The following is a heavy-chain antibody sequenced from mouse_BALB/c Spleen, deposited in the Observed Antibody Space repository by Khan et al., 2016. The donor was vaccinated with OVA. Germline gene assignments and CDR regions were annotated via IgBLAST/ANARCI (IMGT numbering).Heavy chain of an antibody. V-gene: IGHV3-2*02. CDR3: ASELGRYYAMDY. Sequence: EVQLQESGPGLVKPSQSLSITCTVTGYSITSDYAWNWIRQFPGNKLEWMGCISYSGSTNYSPSLKSRITITRDKSKNQFFLQLNSVTAEDTATYYCASELGRYYAMDYWGQGTSVTVSS. CDR1: GYSITSDYA. CDR2: ISYSGST. D-gene: IGHD4-1*01. J-gene: IGHJ4*01.